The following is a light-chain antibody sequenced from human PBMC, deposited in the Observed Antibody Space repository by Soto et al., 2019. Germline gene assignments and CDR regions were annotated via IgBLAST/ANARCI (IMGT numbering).Light chain of an antibody. J-gene: IGKJ2*01. CDR1: PRVSNY. CDR3: QQRSNWPP. CDR2: DAS. Sequence: EIVLTQSPATLSLSPGERATLSCRARPRVSNYFALYQQKPCPAPRLLIYDASNRATGIPARFSGSGSGTDFTLTISSLEPEDFAVYYCQQRSNWPPFGQGTKLEIK. V-gene: IGKV3-11*01.